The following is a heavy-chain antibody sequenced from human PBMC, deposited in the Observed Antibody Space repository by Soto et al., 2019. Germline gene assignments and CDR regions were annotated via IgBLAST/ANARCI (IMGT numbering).Heavy chain of an antibody. Sequence: GGSLRLSCAASGFTFSSYWMNWVRQAPGKGLEWVANIKQDGSEKNYVDSVKGRFTISRDNTKNSLYLQMNSLRAEDTAVYYCASHPGWYFVDWGQGTLVTVSS. CDR3: ASHPGWYFVD. D-gene: IGHD6-19*01. CDR1: GFTFSSYW. J-gene: IGHJ4*02. CDR2: IKQDGSEK. V-gene: IGHV3-7*01.